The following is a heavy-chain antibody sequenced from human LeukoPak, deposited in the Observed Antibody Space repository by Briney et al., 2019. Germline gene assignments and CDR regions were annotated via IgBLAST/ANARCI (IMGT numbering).Heavy chain of an antibody. Sequence: SETLSLTCTVSGGSISNYYWTWVRQPPGKGLEWIGYVYNSGGTDYNPSLKSRLSMSIDTSKNQFSPKLTSVTAADTAVYYCARASGSGTEYMDVWGTGTTVTVSS. J-gene: IGHJ6*03. D-gene: IGHD3-10*01. CDR1: GGSISNYY. V-gene: IGHV4-59*01. CDR3: ARASGSGTEYMDV. CDR2: VYNSGGT.